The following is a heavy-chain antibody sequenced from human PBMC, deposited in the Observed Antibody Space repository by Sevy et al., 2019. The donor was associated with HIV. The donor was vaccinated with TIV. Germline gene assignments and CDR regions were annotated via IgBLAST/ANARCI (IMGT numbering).Heavy chain of an antibody. CDR1: GHTLTELP. D-gene: IGHD3-22*01. J-gene: IGHJ4*02. CDR3: ASTREYYSDNSGYFDY. V-gene: IGHV1-24*01. CDR2: FDPEDGER. Sequence: ASVKVSCKFSGHTLTELPIHWVRQAPGKRLEWMGRFDPEDGERIYAQKFQGGVTMTEDTSTDTAYMELSSLRSEDTALYYCASTREYYSDNSGYFDYWGQGTLVTVSS.